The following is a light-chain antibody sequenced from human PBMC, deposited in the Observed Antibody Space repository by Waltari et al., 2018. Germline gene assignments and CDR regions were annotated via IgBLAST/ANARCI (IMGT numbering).Light chain of an antibody. V-gene: IGKV3-20*01. CDR1: QSVSSNF. CDR3: LQYGSSPRT. CDR2: GAS. Sequence: EIVLTQSPGTLSLSAGERATLSCRASQSVSSNFLAWDQQRSGQAPRLLMYGASSRATGIPVRFSGSGSGADFTLTISRLEPEDFAVYYCLQYGSSPRTFGPGTKVEIK. J-gene: IGKJ3*01.